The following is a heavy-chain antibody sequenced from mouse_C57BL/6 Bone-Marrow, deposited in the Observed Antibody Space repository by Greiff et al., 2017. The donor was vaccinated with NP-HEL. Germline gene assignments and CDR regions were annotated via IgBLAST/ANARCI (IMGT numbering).Heavy chain of an antibody. J-gene: IGHJ2*01. V-gene: IGHV1-19*01. Sequence: EVKLQESGPVLVKPGASVKMSCKASGYTFTDYYMNWVKQSHGKSLEWIGVINPYNGGTSYNQKFKGKATLTVDKSSSTAYLELNSLTSEDSAVYYCARADITTVVASVDYWGQGTTLTVSS. CDR2: INPYNGGT. CDR3: ARADITTVVASVDY. CDR1: GYTFTDYY. D-gene: IGHD1-1*01.